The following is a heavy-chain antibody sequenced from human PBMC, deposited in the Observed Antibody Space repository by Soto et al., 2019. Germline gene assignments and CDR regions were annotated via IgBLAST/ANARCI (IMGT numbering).Heavy chain of an antibody. Sequence: QVQLQESGPGLVKPSETLSLTCTVSGGSISSYYWSWIRQPPGKGLEWIGYIYYSGSTNYNPSLKSRVTISVDTSKNQFSLKLSSVTAADTAVYYCARVVAGPEEYYMDVWGKGTTVTVSS. CDR2: IYYSGST. CDR3: ARVVAGPEEYYMDV. CDR1: GGSISSYY. V-gene: IGHV4-59*01. D-gene: IGHD2-15*01. J-gene: IGHJ6*03.